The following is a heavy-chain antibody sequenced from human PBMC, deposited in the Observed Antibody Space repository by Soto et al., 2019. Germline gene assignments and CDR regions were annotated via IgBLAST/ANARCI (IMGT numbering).Heavy chain of an antibody. Sequence: GSLRLSCAASGFTFSSYAMSWVRQAPGKGLEWVSAISGSGGSTYYADSVKGRFTISRDNSKNTLYLQMNSLRAEDTAVYYCAKGPYCSGGSCYRYFDYWGQGTLVTVSS. J-gene: IGHJ4*02. CDR3: AKGPYCSGGSCYRYFDY. V-gene: IGHV3-23*01. CDR1: GFTFSSYA. CDR2: ISGSGGST. D-gene: IGHD2-15*01.